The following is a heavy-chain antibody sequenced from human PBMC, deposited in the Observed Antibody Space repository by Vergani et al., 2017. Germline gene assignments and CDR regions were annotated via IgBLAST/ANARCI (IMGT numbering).Heavy chain of an antibody. CDR2: ISGSGGST. D-gene: IGHD2-2*01. V-gene: IGHV3-23*01. Sequence: EVQLLESGGGLVQPGGSLRLSCAASGFTFSTYAMTWVRQAPGKGLEWVSTISGSGGSTYYADSVKGRFTISRDNSKNTLYLQMNSLRAEDTAVYYCAKDICSSTSCYADYWGQGTLVTVSS. CDR1: GFTFSTYA. J-gene: IGHJ4*02. CDR3: AKDICSSTSCYADY.